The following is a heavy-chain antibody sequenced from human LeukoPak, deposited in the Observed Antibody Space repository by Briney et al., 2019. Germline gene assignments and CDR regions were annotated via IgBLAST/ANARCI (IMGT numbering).Heavy chain of an antibody. J-gene: IGHJ5*02. D-gene: IGHD2-15*01. CDR2: ISSSGSYI. CDR1: GFTSRSYS. Sequence: GGSLRLSCAASGFTSRSYSTNWVRQAPGEGLEWVSLISSSGSYIYYAGSVKGRFTISRDNAKNSLYLQMNTLRAEDTAVYYCAREYCSGGTCLPPTWGQGTLVTVSS. CDR3: AREYCSGGTCLPPT. V-gene: IGHV3-21*01.